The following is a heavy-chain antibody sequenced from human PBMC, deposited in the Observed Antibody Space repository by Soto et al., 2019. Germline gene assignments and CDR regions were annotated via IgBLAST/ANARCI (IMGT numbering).Heavy chain of an antibody. CDR3: ARCCSGCSCYSDAFDI. D-gene: IGHD2-15*01. CDR2: IIPNSGGA. V-gene: IGHV1-2*02. Sequence: ASVKVSCKASGYTFTGYYMHWVRQAPGQGLEWMGWIIPNSGGANYAQKFQGRVTMTTDKSISTAYMELSRLRSEDTAVYYCARCCSGCSCYSDAFDIWGQGTMVTVSS. J-gene: IGHJ3*02. CDR1: GYTFTGYY.